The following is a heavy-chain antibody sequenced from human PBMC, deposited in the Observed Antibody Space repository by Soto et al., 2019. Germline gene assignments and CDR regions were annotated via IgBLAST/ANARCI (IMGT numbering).Heavy chain of an antibody. CDR2: VHHTKDA. J-gene: IGHJ4*02. CDR3: ARAGFWNLDS. Sequence: QVLLQEPGPGVVKPSGTLSLTCVVSVKSISKDIWWNWVRQPPGQGLEWFGEVHHTKDALYNPAPRSRVTVSADLFNSIIFLELHSLGAADTAVYYCARAGFWNLDSWGQGTPVTVSS. CDR1: VKSISKDIW. V-gene: IGHV4-4*02. D-gene: IGHD1-1*01.